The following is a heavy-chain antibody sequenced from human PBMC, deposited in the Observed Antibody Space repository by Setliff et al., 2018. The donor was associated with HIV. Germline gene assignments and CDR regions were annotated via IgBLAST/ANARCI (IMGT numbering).Heavy chain of an antibody. V-gene: IGHV4-31*03. CDR3: ARVPRITTRRNAFDI. J-gene: IGHJ3*02. CDR1: GGSISSGDYY. Sequence: KPSETLSLTCTVSGGSISSGDYYWSWIRQHPGKGLEWIGYIYYIGNTDYNPSLKSRVTISIDPSKNQFSLKLSSVTAADTAIYYCARVPRITTRRNAFDIWGQGTMVTVSS. CDR2: IYYIGNT. D-gene: IGHD3-3*01.